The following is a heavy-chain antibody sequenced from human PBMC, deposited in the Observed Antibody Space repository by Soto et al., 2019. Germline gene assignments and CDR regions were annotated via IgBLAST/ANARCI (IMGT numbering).Heavy chain of an antibody. CDR3: AKDIGYSYGSGGSDY. CDR2: ISWNSGSI. J-gene: IGHJ4*02. CDR1: GFTFSSHA. Sequence: GGSLRLSCAASGFTFSSHAMAWVRQAPGKGLEWVSGISWNSGSIGYADSVKGRFTISRDNAKNSLYLQMSSLRAEDTALYYCAKDIGYSYGSGGSDYWGQGTLVTVSS. D-gene: IGHD5-18*01. V-gene: IGHV3-9*01.